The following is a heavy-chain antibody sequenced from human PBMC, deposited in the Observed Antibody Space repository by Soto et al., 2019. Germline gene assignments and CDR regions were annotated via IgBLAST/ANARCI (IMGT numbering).Heavy chain of an antibody. CDR3: ARDGVQLERRGGQYYYYYYGMDV. J-gene: IGHJ6*02. Sequence: GASVKVSCKASGGTFSSYAISWVRQAPGQGLEWMGGIIPIFGTANYAQKFQGRVTITADESTSAAYMELRSLRSDDTAVYYCARDGVQLERRGGQYYYYYYGMDVWGQGTTVTVSS. CDR1: GGTFSSYA. CDR2: IIPIFGTA. D-gene: IGHD1-1*01. V-gene: IGHV1-69*13.